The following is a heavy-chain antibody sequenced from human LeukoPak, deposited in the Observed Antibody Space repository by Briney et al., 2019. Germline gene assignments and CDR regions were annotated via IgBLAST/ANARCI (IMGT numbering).Heavy chain of an antibody. V-gene: IGHV3-48*01. Sequence: GGSLRLSCAASGFTFSSYSMNWVRQAPGKGLGWVSYISSSSSTIYYADSVKGRFTISRDNAKNSLYLQMNSLRAEDTAVYYCARDGQEAYYYYYMDVWGKGTTVTVSS. CDR2: ISSSSSTI. J-gene: IGHJ6*03. CDR3: ARDGQEAYYYYYMDV. CDR1: GFTFSSYS.